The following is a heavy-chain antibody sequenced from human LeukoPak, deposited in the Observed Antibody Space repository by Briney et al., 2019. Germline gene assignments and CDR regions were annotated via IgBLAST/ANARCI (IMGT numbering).Heavy chain of an antibody. D-gene: IGHD2-15*01. J-gene: IGHJ4*02. CDR3: VKAASGSWYDTNFDH. CDR1: GFTFSIHA. CDR2: ITGNSVNT. V-gene: IGHV3-23*01. Sequence: GGSLRLSCAASGFTFSIHAMNWVRQAPGKGLEWVSVITGNSVNTFYADSVKGRFTIFRDNSKNTLYMYMNSLRAGDAAVYCVKAASGSWYDTNFDHWGQGTLVTVSS.